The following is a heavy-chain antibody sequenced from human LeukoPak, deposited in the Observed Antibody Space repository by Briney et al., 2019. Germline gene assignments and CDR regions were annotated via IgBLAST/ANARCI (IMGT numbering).Heavy chain of an antibody. CDR3: TRDPRHLDS. J-gene: IGHJ4*02. CDR1: GITFSDHY. CDR2: ISGSGHDI. D-gene: IGHD6-6*01. V-gene: IGHV3-11*04. Sequence: GGSLRLSCAASGITFSDHYMSWIRQAPGKGVEWVAYISGSGHDINYSESAKGRFTISRDNAKNSLYLQMSSLRVEDTAVYYCTRDPRHLDSWGQGTLVTVSS.